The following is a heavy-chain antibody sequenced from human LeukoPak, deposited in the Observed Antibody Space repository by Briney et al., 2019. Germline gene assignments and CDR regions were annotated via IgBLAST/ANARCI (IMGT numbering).Heavy chain of an antibody. Sequence: SETLSLTCTVSGYSISNGYYWGCIRQPPGKGLECIGSIYHSGSTYYNPSLNSRVTISVDTSKNQFSLKLSFVTAEDTAVYYCAGLAGDWSGEYWGQGTLVTVSS. J-gene: IGHJ4*02. CDR3: AGLAGDWSGEY. CDR2: IYHSGST. D-gene: IGHD3-10*01. V-gene: IGHV4-38-2*02. CDR1: GYSISNGYY.